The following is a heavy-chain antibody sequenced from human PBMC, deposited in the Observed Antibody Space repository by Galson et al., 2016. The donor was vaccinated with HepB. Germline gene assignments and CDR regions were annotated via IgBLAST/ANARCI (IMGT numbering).Heavy chain of an antibody. CDR3: AREIKGRWYHFDH. D-gene: IGHD5-24*01. V-gene: IGHV3-33*01. CDR2: IWFDGSNE. CDR1: GFDFSIYG. Sequence: SLRLSCAASGFDFSIYGMNWVRQAPGKGLEWVAAIWFDGSNEDYLDSVKGRFTISRDNSQKTLYLQMNSLRAEDTAVYYCAREIKGRWYHFDHWGQGGLVTVSS. J-gene: IGHJ4*02.